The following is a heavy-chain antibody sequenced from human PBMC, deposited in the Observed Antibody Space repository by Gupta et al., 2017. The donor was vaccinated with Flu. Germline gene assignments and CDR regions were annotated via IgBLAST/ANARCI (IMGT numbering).Heavy chain of an antibody. V-gene: IGHV3-11*01. CDR3: ARGVFLDV. Sequence: FNLGDYYCTWIRQASGKGLEWVADSRVRDTVYYVEYVQGRFTISRDNSKRSVYLRLNNLRDEYTAVYFCARGVFLDVWGQGTTVIVS. J-gene: IGHJ6*02. CDR2: SRVRDTV. CDR1: FNLGDYY.